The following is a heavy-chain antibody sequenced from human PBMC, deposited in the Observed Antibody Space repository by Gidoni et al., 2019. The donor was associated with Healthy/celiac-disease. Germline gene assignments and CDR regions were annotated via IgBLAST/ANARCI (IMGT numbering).Heavy chain of an antibody. Sequence: QVQLVQSGAEEKKPGASVKVSCTASLSTFTIYAMHWVRQAPGQRLEWMGWIHAGNGNTKYSHEVQGRVTITRDTSASTAYMELSSLRSEDTAVYYGARGGAYGSGSDYNEDYWGQGTLVTVSS. CDR2: IHAGNGNT. J-gene: IGHJ4*02. CDR1: LSTFTIYA. CDR3: ARGGAYGSGSDYNEDY. V-gene: IGHV1-3*05. D-gene: IGHD3-10*01.